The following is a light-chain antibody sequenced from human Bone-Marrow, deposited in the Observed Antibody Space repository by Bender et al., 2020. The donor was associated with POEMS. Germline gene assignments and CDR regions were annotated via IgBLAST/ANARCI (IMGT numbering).Light chain of an antibody. J-gene: IGLJ1*01. CDR3: SSFTTHNTRV. Sequence: QSVLTQPPSASATPGQRVTISCSRSASDRGTTPINWYQQHPGKAPKLMIYEVTNRPSGVSDRFSGSKSANTASLTISGLQADDEADYYCSSFTTHNTRVFGTGTKVTVL. CDR2: EVT. V-gene: IGLV2-14*01. CDR1: ASDRGTTP.